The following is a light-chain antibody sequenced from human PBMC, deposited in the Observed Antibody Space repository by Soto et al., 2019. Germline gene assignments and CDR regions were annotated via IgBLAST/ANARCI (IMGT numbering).Light chain of an antibody. V-gene: IGKV3-20*01. CDR2: GAS. CDR1: QSVSSSY. J-gene: IGKJ1*01. CDR3: QQYGSSPRT. Sequence: EIVLTQSPGTLSLSPGERATLSCRASQSVSSSYLAWYQLKPGQAPRLLIYGASSRATGIPDRFSGSGSGTDFTLTISRLDPEDFAVYFCQQYGSSPRTFGQGTKVDLK.